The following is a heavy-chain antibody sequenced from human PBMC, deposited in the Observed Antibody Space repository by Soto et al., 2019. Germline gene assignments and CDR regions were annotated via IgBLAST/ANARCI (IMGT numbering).Heavy chain of an antibody. CDR1: GLTFSSYG. CDR2: ISHDGSTK. CDR3: AKPFQRSGYYYDFWYFDV. J-gene: IGHJ2*01. V-gene: IGHV3-30*18. Sequence: QVQLVESGGGVVQPGRSLRLSCAASGLTFSSYGMHWVRQAPGKGLEWVAVISHDGSTKDYADSVRGRFTISRDNSNNPLYLQMDSLRPEDTALYYCAKPFQRSGYYYDFWYFDVWGRGTLVTVSS. D-gene: IGHD3-22*01.